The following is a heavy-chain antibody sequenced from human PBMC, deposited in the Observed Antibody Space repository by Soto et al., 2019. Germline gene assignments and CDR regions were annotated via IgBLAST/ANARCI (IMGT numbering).Heavy chain of an antibody. Sequence: ASVKVSCKASGYTFTSYGISWVRQAPGQGLEWMGWISAYNGNTNYAQKLQGRVTMTTDTSTSTAYMELRSLRSDDTAVYYCAKPPPGVIVPAFYYYAMDVWGQGTTVTVSS. D-gene: IGHD2-2*01. CDR1: GYTFTSYG. V-gene: IGHV1-18*01. J-gene: IGHJ6*02. CDR3: AKPPPGVIVPAFYYYAMDV. CDR2: ISAYNGNT.